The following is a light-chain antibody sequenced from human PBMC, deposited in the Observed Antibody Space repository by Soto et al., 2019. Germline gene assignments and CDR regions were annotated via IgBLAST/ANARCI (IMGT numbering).Light chain of an antibody. CDR3: QHSYYTPA. J-gene: IGKJ4*01. CDR1: RSIYNY. CDR2: GAS. Sequence: IGMTQSPSSLSASVGDRVTITCRASRSIYNYLHWSQQKPGKAPKLLLFGASTLYNGVPSRFSGSTSGSGFTDYSLTITCLPPEEFATYYWQHSYYTPAFGGGTTVQGK. V-gene: IGKV1-39*01.